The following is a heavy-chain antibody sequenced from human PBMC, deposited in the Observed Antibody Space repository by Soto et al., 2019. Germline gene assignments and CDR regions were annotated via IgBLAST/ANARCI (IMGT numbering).Heavy chain of an antibody. V-gene: IGHV4-34*01. CDR2: INHLGSI. CDR1: GGSLSDYF. CDR3: ARGGISHWAYFYYMDV. D-gene: IGHD2-21*01. Sequence: SETLSLTCVVSGGSLSDYFWSWILQPPGLALEWIGEINHLGSINYNPSLKSRVTMSVETSKNQFSLTLNSVTGADTATYYCARGGISHWAYFYYMDVWDRGTTVTVSS. J-gene: IGHJ6*03.